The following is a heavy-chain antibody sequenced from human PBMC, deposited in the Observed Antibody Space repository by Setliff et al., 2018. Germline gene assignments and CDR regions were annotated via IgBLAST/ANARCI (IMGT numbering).Heavy chain of an antibody. CDR3: ARTGTYRYFDY. CDR1: GASLSSGTYY. D-gene: IGHD1-1*01. J-gene: IGHJ4*02. CDR2: IYYRGDT. V-gene: IGHV4-39*01. Sequence: KPSETLSLTCTVSGASLSSGTYYWGWIRQPPGKGLEWIGRIYYRGDTYYNASLKGRLTISVDTAQNQFSLRLTSVTAADTAVYCCARTGTYRYFDYWGQGALVTVSS.